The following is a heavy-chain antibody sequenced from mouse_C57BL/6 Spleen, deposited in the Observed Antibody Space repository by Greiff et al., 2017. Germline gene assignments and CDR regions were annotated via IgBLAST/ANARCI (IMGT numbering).Heavy chain of an antibody. D-gene: IGHD1-1*01. CDR3: ARKGITTVVAPYYAMDY. CDR1: GYTFTDYA. Sequence: VQLQQSGPELVRPGVSVKISCKGSGYTFTDYAMHWVKQSHAKSLEWIGVISTYYGDASYNQKFKDKATMTVDKSSSTAYMELARLTSEDSSVYYCARKGITTVVAPYYAMDYWGQGTSVTVSS. J-gene: IGHJ4*01. V-gene: IGHV1-67*01. CDR2: ISTYYGDA.